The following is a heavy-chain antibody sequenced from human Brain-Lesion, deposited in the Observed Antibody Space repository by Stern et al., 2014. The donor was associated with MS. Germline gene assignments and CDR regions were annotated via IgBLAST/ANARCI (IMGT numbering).Heavy chain of an antibody. Sequence: QVQLVESGPGLVKPSQTLSLSCTVSGGSISSGGYYWSWIRQPAGKGLEWIGRIFNSGSTSYNPPLKSWVTLSIDTSKNQFSLRLNSMTAADTAVYYCARGRVVPGFQYYATDVWGQGTTVIVSS. CDR1: GGSISSGGYY. V-gene: IGHV4-61*02. D-gene: IGHD2-2*01. CDR3: ARGRVVPGFQYYATDV. J-gene: IGHJ6*02. CDR2: IFNSGST.